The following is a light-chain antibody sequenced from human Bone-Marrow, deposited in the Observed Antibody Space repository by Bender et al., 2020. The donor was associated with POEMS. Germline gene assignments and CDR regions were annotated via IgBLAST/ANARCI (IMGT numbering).Light chain of an antibody. CDR1: SSDVVNYNL. J-gene: IGLJ2*01. CDR3: SSYTSSSTPVV. CDR2: EGS. Sequence: QSALTQPASVSGSPGQSITISCSASSSDVVNYNLVSWYQQHPGKPPKLVIYEGSKWPSGVSNRFSGPKSGNTASLTISGLQAEDEADYYCSSYTSSSTPVVFGGGTKLTVL. V-gene: IGLV2-14*02.